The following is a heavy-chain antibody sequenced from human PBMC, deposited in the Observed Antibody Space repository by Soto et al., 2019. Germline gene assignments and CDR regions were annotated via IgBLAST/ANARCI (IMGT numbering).Heavy chain of an antibody. V-gene: IGHV3-7*03. J-gene: IGHJ3*02. CDR2: IKQDGSEK. D-gene: IGHD3-22*01. Sequence: GGSLRLSCAASGFTFSSYWMSWVRQAPGKGLEWVANIKQDGSEKYYVDSVKGRFTISRDNAKNSLYLQMNSLRAGDTAVYYCARDDPPSYYYDSSGYLSAFDIWGQGTMVTVSS. CDR1: GFTFSSYW. CDR3: ARDDPPSYYYDSSGYLSAFDI.